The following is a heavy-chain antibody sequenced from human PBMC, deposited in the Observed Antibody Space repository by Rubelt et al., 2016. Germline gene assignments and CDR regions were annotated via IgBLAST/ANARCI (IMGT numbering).Heavy chain of an antibody. CDR2: INNDGSGT. V-gene: IGHV3-74*02. Sequence: VQLVESGGGVVQPGRSLRLSCAASGFTFSSYGMHWVRQAPGKGLEWVSRINNDGSGTSYADFVKGRFTISRDNVKNILYLQMNSLRAEDTAVYYCSSIGAYNYGHPLDYWGQGTLVTVSS. D-gene: IGHD5-18*01. CDR3: SSIGAYNYGHPLDY. CDR1: GFTFSSYG. J-gene: IGHJ4*02.